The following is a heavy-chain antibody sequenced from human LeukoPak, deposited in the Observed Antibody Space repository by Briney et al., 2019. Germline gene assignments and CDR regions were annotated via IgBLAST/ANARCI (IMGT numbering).Heavy chain of an antibody. D-gene: IGHD5-18*01. V-gene: IGHV3-48*03. CDR2: ISSSGSTI. CDR3: ARGTDTAMVIDY. Sequence: GGSLRLSCAASGFTFSSYEMNWVRQAPGKGLEWVSYISSSGSTIYYADSVEGRFTISRDNSKNTLYLQMNSLRAEDTAVYYCARGTDTAMVIDYWGQGTLVTVSS. CDR1: GFTFSSYE. J-gene: IGHJ4*02.